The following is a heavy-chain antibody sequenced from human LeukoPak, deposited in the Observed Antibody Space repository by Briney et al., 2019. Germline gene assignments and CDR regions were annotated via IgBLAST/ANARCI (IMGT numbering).Heavy chain of an antibody. J-gene: IGHJ6*03. CDR1: GGSISSYY. V-gene: IGHV4-34*01. CDR3: ARRFYYYYYYMDV. D-gene: IGHD3-16*01. Sequence: SETLSLTCTVSGGSISSYYWSWIRQPPGKGLEWIGEINHSGSTNYNPSLKSRVTISVDTSKNQFSLKLSSVTAADTAVYYCARRFYYYYYYMDVWGKGTTVTVSS. CDR2: INHSGST.